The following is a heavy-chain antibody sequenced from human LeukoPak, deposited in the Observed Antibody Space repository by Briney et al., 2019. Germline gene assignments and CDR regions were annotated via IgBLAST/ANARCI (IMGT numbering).Heavy chain of an antibody. CDR3: ARGLYLTTRGGAAAGFLDY. J-gene: IGHJ4*02. CDR2: INHSVNT. V-gene: IGHV4-34*01. D-gene: IGHD6-13*01. Sequence: SETLSLTCAVYGEFFSGSYWNWIRQSPGKGLEWIGEINHSVNTNYNPSLKSRVTISVDTSQKQFSLRLSSVTAADTAVYYCARGLYLTTRGGAAAGFLDYWGQGTLVTVSS. CDR1: GEFFSGSY.